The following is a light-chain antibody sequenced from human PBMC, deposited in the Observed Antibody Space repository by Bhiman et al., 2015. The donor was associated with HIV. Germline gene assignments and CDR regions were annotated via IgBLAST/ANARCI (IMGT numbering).Light chain of an antibody. CDR2: DVI. Sequence: QSALTQPASVSGSPGQSITISCTGTSSDVGGYNYVSWYQHHPGKAPKLMIYDVIKRPSGVSNRFSGSKSGNTASLTISGLQAEDEADYFCAAWDVSLHYPVFGGGTKLTVL. V-gene: IGLV2-14*03. CDR1: SSDVGGYNY. J-gene: IGLJ2*01. CDR3: AAWDVSLHYPV.